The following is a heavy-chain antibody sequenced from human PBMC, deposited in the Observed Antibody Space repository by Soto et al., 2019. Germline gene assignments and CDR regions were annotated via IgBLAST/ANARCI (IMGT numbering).Heavy chain of an antibody. V-gene: IGHV4-39*07. CDR3: AGAPHWFDP. Sequence: SETLSPTSSVSGGTSRSGGYYWSWIRQHPGKGLEWIGGINHSGSTNYNPSIKSRVTISVDTSKNQFSLKLSSVTAADTAVYYCAGAPHWFDPWGQGTLVTVSS. CDR1: GGTSRSGGYY. J-gene: IGHJ5*02. CDR2: INHSGST.